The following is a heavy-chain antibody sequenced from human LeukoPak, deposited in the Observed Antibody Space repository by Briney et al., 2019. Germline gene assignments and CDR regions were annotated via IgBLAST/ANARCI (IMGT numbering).Heavy chain of an antibody. D-gene: IGHD6-13*01. V-gene: IGHV4-34*01. Sequence: SETLSLTCAVYGGSFSGYYWSWIRQPPGKGLEWIGSIYYSGSTYYNPSLKSRVTISVDTSKNQFSLKLSSVTAADTAVYYCARPVGIAAAGTTWFDPWGQGTLVTVSS. J-gene: IGHJ5*02. CDR1: GGSFSGYY. CDR2: IYYSGST. CDR3: ARPVGIAAAGTTWFDP.